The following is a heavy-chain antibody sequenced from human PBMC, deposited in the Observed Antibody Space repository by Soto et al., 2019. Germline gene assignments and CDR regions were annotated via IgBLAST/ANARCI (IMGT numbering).Heavy chain of an antibody. CDR2: INHSGST. V-gene: IGHV4-34*01. Sequence: QVQLQQWGAGLLKPSETLSLTCAVYGGSFSGYYWSWIRQPPGKGLEWIGEINHSGSTNYNPSLKSRVTISVDTSKNQFSLKLSSVTAADTAVYYCARNSDYVWGSYRYGRGFDYWGQGTLVTVSS. D-gene: IGHD3-16*02. J-gene: IGHJ4*02. CDR1: GGSFSGYY. CDR3: ARNSDYVWGSYRYGRGFDY.